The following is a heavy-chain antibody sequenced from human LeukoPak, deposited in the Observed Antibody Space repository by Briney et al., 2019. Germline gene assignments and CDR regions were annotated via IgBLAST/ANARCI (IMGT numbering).Heavy chain of an antibody. CDR3: AKVRRSGYYLLIDAFDI. Sequence: PGGSLRLSCTGSGFTFSSYSMNWVRQAPGKGLEWVSSISSSSSYRYYEESVKGRFSISRDNARNSLYLQMNSLRAEDTAVYYCAKVRRSGYYLLIDAFDIWGQGTMVTVSS. J-gene: IGHJ3*02. V-gene: IGHV3-21*04. CDR1: GFTFSSYS. CDR2: ISSSSSYR. D-gene: IGHD3-22*01.